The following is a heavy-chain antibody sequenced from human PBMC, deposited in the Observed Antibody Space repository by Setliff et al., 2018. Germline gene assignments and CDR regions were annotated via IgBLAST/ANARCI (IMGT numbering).Heavy chain of an antibody. CDR1: GYSFTSFG. V-gene: IGHV1-18*01. Sequence: ASVKVSCKASGYSFTSFGINWVRQAPGQGLEWMGWVSTYNGDTNYEQKLRGRVTMTTDISTSTVYMELRTLRSEDTAVYYCARRPIALAGYRKGAFDIWGQGTMVTVSS. CDR3: ARRPIALAGYRKGAFDI. D-gene: IGHD6-19*01. J-gene: IGHJ3*02. CDR2: VSTYNGDT.